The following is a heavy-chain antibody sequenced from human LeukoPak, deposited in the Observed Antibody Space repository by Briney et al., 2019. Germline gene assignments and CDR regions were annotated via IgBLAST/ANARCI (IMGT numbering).Heavy chain of an antibody. Sequence: AGGSLRLSCAASGFTFSSYSMNWVRQAPGKGLEWVSYISSSSSTIYYADSVKGRFTISRDNAKNSLYLQMNSLRAEDTAVYYCAKERIVVVPAATYTWFDPWGQGTLVTVSS. V-gene: IGHV3-48*01. CDR3: AKERIVVVPAATYTWFDP. CDR2: ISSSSSTI. CDR1: GFTFSSYS. D-gene: IGHD2-2*01. J-gene: IGHJ5*02.